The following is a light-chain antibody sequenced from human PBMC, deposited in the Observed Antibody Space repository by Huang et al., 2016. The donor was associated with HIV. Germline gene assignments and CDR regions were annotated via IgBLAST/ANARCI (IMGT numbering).Light chain of an antibody. Sequence: DVVMTQSPLSLPVTLGQPASISCRSSHSLLQSDGKTHLSWFHQRPGQSPRRLIYKVYNRDSGVPGRFSGRGSGTDCTLKISRVEAEDVGVYYCLQGAFWPLTVGGGTKVEIK. CDR2: KVY. CDR1: HSLLQSDGKTH. CDR3: LQGAFWPLT. J-gene: IGKJ4*01. V-gene: IGKV2-30*02.